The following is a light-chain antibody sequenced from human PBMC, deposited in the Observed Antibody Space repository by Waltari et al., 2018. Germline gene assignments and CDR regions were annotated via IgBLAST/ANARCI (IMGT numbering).Light chain of an antibody. CDR3: QQYNRFSP. V-gene: IGKV1-5*01. Sequence: DTQLSQFPSPLAASVGDRVTIPCRAREAINKWLAWYQQKPGKAPKVLIYDASTLQSGVPSRFSGSGSGTEFTLTIDSLQPDDFATYYCQQYNRFSPFGQGTNVEVK. J-gene: IGKJ1*01. CDR2: DAS. CDR1: EAINKW.